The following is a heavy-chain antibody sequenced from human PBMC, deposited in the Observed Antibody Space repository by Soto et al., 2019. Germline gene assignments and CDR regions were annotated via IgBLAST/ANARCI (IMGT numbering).Heavy chain of an antibody. Sequence: QVQLVQSGAEVKKPGSSVKVSCKASGGTFSSYTISWVRQAPGQGLEWMGRIIPILGIANYAQKFQCRVTITADKSKSTAYMELSSLRSEDTAVYYCARDGAVRGVIISYYYGMDVWGQGTTVTVSS. D-gene: IGHD3-10*01. CDR1: GGTFSSYT. V-gene: IGHV1-69*08. CDR2: IIPILGIA. CDR3: ARDGAVRGVIISYYYGMDV. J-gene: IGHJ6*02.